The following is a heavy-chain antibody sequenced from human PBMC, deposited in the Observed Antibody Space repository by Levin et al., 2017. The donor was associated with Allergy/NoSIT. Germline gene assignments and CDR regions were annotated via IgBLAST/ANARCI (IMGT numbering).Heavy chain of an antibody. V-gene: IGHV3-7*04. CDR2: IKEDGSVK. J-gene: IGHJ4*02. D-gene: IGHD6-19*01. CDR1: GIIFSGYW. CDR3: ATETVAGTGGFDY. Sequence: PGGSLRLSCAGSGIIFSGYWMNWVRQAPGKGLEWVANIKEDGSVKCYVDSVKGRFTISRDNAKNSLYLQMNSLRAEDTAVYYCATETVAGTGGFDYWGQGVLVTVSS.